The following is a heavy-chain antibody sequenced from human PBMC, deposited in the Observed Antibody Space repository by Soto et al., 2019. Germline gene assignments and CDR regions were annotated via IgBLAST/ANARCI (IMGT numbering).Heavy chain of an antibody. CDR1: GGSFSGYY. CDR3: ARVRSSSSRLDY. Sequence: SETLSLTCAVYGGSFSGYYWSWIRQPPGKGLEWIGEINHSGSTNYNPSLKSRVTISVDTSKNQFSLKLSSVTAADTAVYYCARVRSSSSRLDYWGQGTLVPSPQ. CDR2: INHSGST. V-gene: IGHV4-34*01. D-gene: IGHD6-13*01. J-gene: IGHJ4*02.